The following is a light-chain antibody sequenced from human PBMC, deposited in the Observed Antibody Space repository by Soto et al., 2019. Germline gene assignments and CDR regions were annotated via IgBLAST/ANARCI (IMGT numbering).Light chain of an antibody. CDR2: KAS. CDR3: QHYNSYSEA. CDR1: QTISSW. V-gene: IGKV1-5*03. Sequence: DIHMTQSPSTLSGSVGDRVTITCRGSQTISSWLAWYQQKPGKAPKLLIYKASTLKSGVPSRFSGSGSGTEFTLTISSMQPDAFANYYCQHYNSYSEAFGQGTKV. J-gene: IGKJ1*01.